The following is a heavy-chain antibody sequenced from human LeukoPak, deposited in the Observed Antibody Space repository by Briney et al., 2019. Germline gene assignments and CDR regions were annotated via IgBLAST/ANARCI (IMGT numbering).Heavy chain of an antibody. J-gene: IGHJ4*02. D-gene: IGHD2-8*01. Sequence: GGSLRLSCTGSGFNFNMFAMNWVRQAPGQGLEWVSGLSRGGATTNYADSVKGRFTISRDKSKNMVFLQMNSLRPEDTAVYYCAKEQRIRHCSEGVCMEGYYFGYWGQGTLVTVSS. CDR3: AKEQRIRHCSEGVCMEGYYFGY. CDR1: GFNFNMFA. V-gene: IGHV3-23*01. CDR2: LSRGGATT.